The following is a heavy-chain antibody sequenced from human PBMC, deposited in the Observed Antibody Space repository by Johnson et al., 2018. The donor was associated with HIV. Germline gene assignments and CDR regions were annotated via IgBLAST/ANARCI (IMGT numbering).Heavy chain of an antibody. V-gene: IGHV3-30*04. Sequence: QVQLVESGGGVVQPGRSLRLSCAASGFTFSSYAMHWVRQAPGKGLEWVAVISYDGSKKYYADSVKGRFTISRDNSKNTLYLQMNSLRAEDTAVYYCARDNMLWELHGFDIWGQGTMVTVSA. CDR1: GFTFSSYA. J-gene: IGHJ3*02. D-gene: IGHD3-10*02. CDR3: ARDNMLWELHGFDI. CDR2: ISYDGSKK.